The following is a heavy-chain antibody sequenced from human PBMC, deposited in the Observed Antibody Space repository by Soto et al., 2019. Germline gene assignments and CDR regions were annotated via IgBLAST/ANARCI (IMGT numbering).Heavy chain of an antibody. CDR1: GFTFSSYA. J-gene: IGHJ4*02. CDR3: ARDLLQYYFDY. D-gene: IGHD4-4*01. Sequence: PGGSLRVSCAASGFTFSSYAMHWVRQAPGKGLEWVAVISYDGSNKYYADSVKGRFTISRDNSKNTLYLQMNSLRAEDTAVYYCARDLLQYYFDYWGQGTLVTVSS. V-gene: IGHV3-30-3*01. CDR2: ISYDGSNK.